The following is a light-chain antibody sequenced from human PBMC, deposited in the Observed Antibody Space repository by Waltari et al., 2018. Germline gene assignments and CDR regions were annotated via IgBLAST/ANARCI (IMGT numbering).Light chain of an antibody. CDR2: EVN. Sequence: QSALTQPPSASGSPGQSVIISCTGTSSDIGGYNSVSWYQQHPGKAPKVLIYEVNKRPSGVPDRFSGSKSGNTASLTVSGLQADDEADYYCSSYGGNRNEVFGGGTKLTVL. CDR3: SSYGGNRNEV. V-gene: IGLV2-8*01. CDR1: SSDIGGYNS. J-gene: IGLJ3*02.